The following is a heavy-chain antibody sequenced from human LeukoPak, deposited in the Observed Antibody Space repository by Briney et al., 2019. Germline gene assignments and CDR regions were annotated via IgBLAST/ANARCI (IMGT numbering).Heavy chain of an antibody. CDR1: GYTFTSYG. CDR2: ISAYIGNT. V-gene: IGHV1-18*01. J-gene: IGHJ4*02. D-gene: IGHD6-19*01. CDR3: ARQSSGWYILDY. Sequence: ASVKVSCKASGYTFTSYGISWVRQAPGQGLEWMGWISAYIGNTNYAQNLQGRVTMTTDTSTSTAYMELRSLRSDDTAVYYCARQSSGWYILDYWGQGTLVTVSS.